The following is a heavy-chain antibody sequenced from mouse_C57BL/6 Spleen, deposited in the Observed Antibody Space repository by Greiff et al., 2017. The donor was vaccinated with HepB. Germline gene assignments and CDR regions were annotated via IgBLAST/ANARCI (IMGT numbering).Heavy chain of an antibody. CDR1: GYTFTSYW. Sequence: QVQLQQPGAELVKPGASVKLSCKASGYTFTSYWMHWVKQRPGQGLEWIGMIHPNSGSTNYNEKFKSKATLTVDKSSSTAYMQLSSLTSEDSAVYYCATLYYYAPAWFAYWGQGTLVTVSA. D-gene: IGHD1-1*01. V-gene: IGHV1-64*01. CDR2: IHPNSGST. J-gene: IGHJ3*01. CDR3: ATLYYYAPAWFAY.